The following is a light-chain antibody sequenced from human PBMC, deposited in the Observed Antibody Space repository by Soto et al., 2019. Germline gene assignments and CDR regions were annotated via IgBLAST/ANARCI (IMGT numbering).Light chain of an antibody. CDR1: QSISAW. CDR2: QAS. J-gene: IGKJ1*01. V-gene: IGKV1-5*03. CDR3: QQYNSSQWT. Sequence: DIQMSQSHSILSASVGDRVAITCRASQSISAWVAWYQQKAGKAPKLLIYQASLLESGVPSRFSGSGSGTEFSLTISSLQPDDLATYYCQQYNSSQWTFGQGTKVEIK.